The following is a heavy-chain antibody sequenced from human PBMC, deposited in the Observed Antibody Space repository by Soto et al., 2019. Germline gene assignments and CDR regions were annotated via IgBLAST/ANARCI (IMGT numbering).Heavy chain of an antibody. D-gene: IGHD3-3*01. J-gene: IGHJ5*02. Sequence: ASVKVSCKASGYTFTSYGISWVRQAPGQGLEWMGWISAYNGNTNYAQKLQGRVTMTTDTSTSTAYMELRSLRSDDTAVYYCARDSYDFWRGPTGWFDPWGQGTLVTVSS. CDR3: ARDSYDFWRGPTGWFDP. CDR2: ISAYNGNT. CDR1: GYTFTSYG. V-gene: IGHV1-18*01.